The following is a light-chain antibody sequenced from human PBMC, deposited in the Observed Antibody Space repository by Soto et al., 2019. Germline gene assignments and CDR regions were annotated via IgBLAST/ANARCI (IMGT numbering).Light chain of an antibody. CDR2: GAS. V-gene: IGKV3-15*01. CDR3: QYYNHWWT. J-gene: IGKJ1*01. Sequence: EIVMTQSPATLSVSPGERVTLSCRASQSVTSNLAWYQQKPGQAPRLLIYGASTRATGIPARFSGSRSGTEFTLTISSLQSEDFAVYYCQYYNHWWTFGQGTKVDIK. CDR1: QSVTSN.